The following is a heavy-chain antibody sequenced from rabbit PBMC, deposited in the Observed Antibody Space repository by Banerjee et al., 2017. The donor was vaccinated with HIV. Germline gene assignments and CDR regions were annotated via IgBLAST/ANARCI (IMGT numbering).Heavy chain of an antibody. CDR2: IGTGSGTT. Sequence: QEQLVESGGGLVQPGTSLTLTCKASGFYFSSGYYLSWVRQAPGRGLEWIGCIGTGSGTTYYANWPKGRFTISKTSSTTVTLQMTSLTAADTATYFCARNYVNAFDPWGPGTLVTVS. V-gene: IGHV1S45*01. D-gene: IGHD1-1*01. CDR3: ARNYVNAFDP. J-gene: IGHJ2*01. CDR1: GFYFSSGYY.